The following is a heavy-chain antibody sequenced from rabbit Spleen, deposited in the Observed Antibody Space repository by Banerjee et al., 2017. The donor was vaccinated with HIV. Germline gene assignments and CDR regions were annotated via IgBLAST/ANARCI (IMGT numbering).Heavy chain of an antibody. Sequence: QSLEESGGDLVKPEGSLTLTCKASGFPFSNKAVMCWVRQAPGRGLEWIGYIDPVFGITYYATWAKGRFTISRASSTTVFLQMTSLTAADTATYICARDLPDIIGWNFGFWGPGTLVTVS. CDR2: IDPVFGIT. J-gene: IGHJ3*01. V-gene: IGHV1S40*01. D-gene: IGHD1-1*01. CDR3: ARDLPDIIGWNFGF. CDR1: GFPFSNKAV.